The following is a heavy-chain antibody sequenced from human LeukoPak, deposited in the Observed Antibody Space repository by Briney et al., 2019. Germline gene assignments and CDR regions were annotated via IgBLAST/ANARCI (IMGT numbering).Heavy chain of an antibody. J-gene: IGHJ3*02. CDR2: ISYDGSNK. Sequence: GGSLRLSCAASGFTFSSYAMHWVRQAPGKGLEWVAVISYDGSNKYYADSVKGRFTISRDNSKNTLYLQMNSLRAEDTAVYYCARSGRGPLDAFDIWGQGTMVTVSS. V-gene: IGHV3-30-3*01. D-gene: IGHD2-15*01. CDR1: GFTFSSYA. CDR3: ARSGRGPLDAFDI.